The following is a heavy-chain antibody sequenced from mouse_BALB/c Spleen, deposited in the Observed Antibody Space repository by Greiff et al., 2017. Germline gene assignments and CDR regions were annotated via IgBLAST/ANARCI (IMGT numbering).Heavy chain of an antibody. J-gene: IGHJ1*01. D-gene: IGHD2-1*01. CDR3: TRDGNYWYFDV. CDR1: GFTFSSYT. V-gene: IGHV5-6-4*01. CDR2: ISSGGSYT. Sequence: EVKLMESGGGLVKPGGSLKLSCAASGFTFSSYTMSWVRQTPEKRLEWVATISSGGSYTYYPDSVKGRFTISRDNAKNTLYLQMSSLKSEDTAMYYCTRDGNYWYFDVWGAGTTVTVSS.